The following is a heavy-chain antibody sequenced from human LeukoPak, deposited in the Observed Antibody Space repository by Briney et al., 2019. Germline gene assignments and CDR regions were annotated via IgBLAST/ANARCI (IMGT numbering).Heavy chain of an antibody. Sequence: GGSLRLSCAASGFTFSSYSMSWVRQAPGKGLEWVSGISGSGGSTYYADSVRGRVTVSRDNSKNTLYLQMNSLRAEDTPVYYCAKDLVVITLSNWYFDLWGRGTLVTVSS. CDR3: AKDLVVITLSNWYFDL. CDR1: GFTFSSYS. CDR2: ISGSGGST. J-gene: IGHJ2*01. V-gene: IGHV3-23*01. D-gene: IGHD3-22*01.